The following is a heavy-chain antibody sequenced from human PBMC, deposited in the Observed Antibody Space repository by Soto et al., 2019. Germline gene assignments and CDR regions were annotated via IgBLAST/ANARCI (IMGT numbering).Heavy chain of an antibody. CDR1: GYTFAGYY. D-gene: IGHD6-6*01. CDR3: ARGGRIAARPDYYYYYGMDV. Sequence: ASVKVSCKASGYTFAGYYMHWVRQAPGQGREWMGWINPNSGGTNYAQKFQGWVTMTRDTSISTAYMELSRLRSDDTAVYYCARGGRIAARPDYYYYYGMDVWGQGTTVTVSS. V-gene: IGHV1-2*04. CDR2: INPNSGGT. J-gene: IGHJ6*02.